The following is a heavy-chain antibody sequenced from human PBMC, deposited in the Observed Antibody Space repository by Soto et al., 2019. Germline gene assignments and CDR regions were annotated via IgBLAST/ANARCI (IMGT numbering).Heavy chain of an antibody. CDR2: IWYDGSNK. Sequence: SLRLSCAASGFTFSSYGMHWVRQAPGKGLEWVAVIWYDGSNKYYADSVKGRFTISRDNSKNTLYLQMNSLRAEDTVVYYCAKEYEWAFDIWGQGTMVTVSS. CDR3: AKEYEWAFDI. CDR1: GFTFSSYG. D-gene: IGHD3-3*01. J-gene: IGHJ3*02. V-gene: IGHV3-33*06.